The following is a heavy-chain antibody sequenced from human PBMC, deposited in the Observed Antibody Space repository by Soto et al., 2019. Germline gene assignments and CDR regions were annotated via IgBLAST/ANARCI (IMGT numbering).Heavy chain of an antibody. J-gene: IGHJ4*02. CDR3: AKGTSLTWPRPFDY. CDR1: GFTFDDYA. D-gene: IGHD2-2*01. CDR2: ISWNGGSI. Sequence: EVQLVESGGGLVQPGRSLRLSCAASGFTFDDYAMHWVRQAPGKGLEWVSGISWNGGSIGYADSVKGRFTISRDNAKNSLYLQMNSLRAEDTALYYCAKGTSLTWPRPFDYWGQGTLVTVSS. V-gene: IGHV3-9*01.